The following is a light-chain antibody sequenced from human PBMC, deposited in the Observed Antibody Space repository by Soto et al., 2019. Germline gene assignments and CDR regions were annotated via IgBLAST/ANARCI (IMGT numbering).Light chain of an antibody. J-gene: IGLJ1*01. CDR2: EVS. V-gene: IGLV2-8*01. Sequence: QSALTQPPSASGSPGQSVTISCTGTSSDVGGYNYVSWYQQHPGKAPKLMIYEVSKRPSGVPDRFSGSKSGNTASLTISGLQAEDDAEYYCSSFTSSITYVFGTGTKLTVL. CDR3: SSFTSSITYV. CDR1: SSDVGGYNY.